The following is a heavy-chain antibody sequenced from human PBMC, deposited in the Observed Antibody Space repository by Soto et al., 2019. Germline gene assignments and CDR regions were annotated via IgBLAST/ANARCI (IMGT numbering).Heavy chain of an antibody. CDR2: IYYSGST. D-gene: IGHD2-2*01. J-gene: IGHJ5*02. CDR1: GGSISSGGYY. V-gene: IGHV4-31*03. CDR3: ARNVVPAAIGYNWFDP. Sequence: NPSETLSLTCTVSGGSISSGGYYWSWIRQHPGKGLEWIGYIYYSGSTYYNPSLKSRVTISVDTSKNQFSLKLSSVTAADTAVYFCARNVVPAAIGYNWFDPWGQGTLVTVSS.